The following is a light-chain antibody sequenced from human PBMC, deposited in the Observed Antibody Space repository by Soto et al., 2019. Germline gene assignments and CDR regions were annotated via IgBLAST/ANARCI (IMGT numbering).Light chain of an antibody. J-gene: IGKJ4*01. V-gene: IGKV1-5*03. CDR2: KAS. CDR3: QPYNHYPLT. CDR1: ESISTW. Sequence: DTQMTQSPSTLSASVGDRVTISCRASESISTWLAWYQQKPGKAPNLLIQKASSLESGAPSRFSGSGSGTEFTLTISSRELTDFATSYYQPYNHYPLTFGGGTNVEIK.